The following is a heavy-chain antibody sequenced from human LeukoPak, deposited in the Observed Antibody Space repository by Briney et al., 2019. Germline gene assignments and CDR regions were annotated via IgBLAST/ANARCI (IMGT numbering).Heavy chain of an antibody. V-gene: IGHV1-2*02. CDR2: INPNSGGT. Sequence: ASGKLSRKSAGSMFTGYYIHWVRQAPGQGLEWMGWINPNSGGTNYAQKFQGRVTMTRDTSISTAYMELSSLRSDDTAVYYCARGYCSGDCFTLFDYWGQGTLVTVSS. J-gene: IGHJ4*02. D-gene: IGHD2-21*02. CDR1: GSMFTGYY. CDR3: ARGYCSGDCFTLFDY.